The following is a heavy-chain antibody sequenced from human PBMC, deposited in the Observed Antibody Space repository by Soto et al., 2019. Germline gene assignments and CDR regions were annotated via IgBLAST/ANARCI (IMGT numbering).Heavy chain of an antibody. CDR3: ARVPTGKYGVWNY. D-gene: IGHD2-8*01. Sequence: EEQLVESGGGLVQPGGSLRLSCEASGFTFSSYWMHWVRQAPGKGLVWVSRINPGGSITAYADSVKGRFTISRDNAKNTLYLQMNPLRGDDTAVYYCARVPTGKYGVWNYWGQGTLVTVSS. J-gene: IGHJ4*02. V-gene: IGHV3-74*01. CDR1: GFTFSSYW. CDR2: INPGGSIT.